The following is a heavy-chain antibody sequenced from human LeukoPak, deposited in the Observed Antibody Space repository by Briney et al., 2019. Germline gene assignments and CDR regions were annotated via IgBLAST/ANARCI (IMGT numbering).Heavy chain of an antibody. J-gene: IGHJ4*02. CDR3: ARTQMGYFFDY. D-gene: IGHD5-24*01. Sequence: SETLSLTCTVSGDSISTFFWSWIRPPPRKRLEWIGYISYSGSTNYKPSLKSRVTISVDTSKNQFSLKLRSVIAADTAVYYCARTQMGYFFDYWGQGTLVTVSS. CDR2: ISYSGST. CDR1: GDSISTFF. V-gene: IGHV4-59*01.